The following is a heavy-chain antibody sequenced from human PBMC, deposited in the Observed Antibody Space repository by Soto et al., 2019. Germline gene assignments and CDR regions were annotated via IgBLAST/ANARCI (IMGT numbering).Heavy chain of an antibody. CDR3: ARPYSGGPNDPFDV. D-gene: IGHD1-26*01. J-gene: IGHJ3*01. V-gene: IGHV5-51*01. Sequence: GESLKISCKGSGYSFTNYWIGWVRQMPGKGLEWMGIIYPGDSHAIYRPSFQGQVNMSADKSISTAYLQWSSLKASDTDMYYCARPYSGGPNDPFDVWGQGTMVTLSS. CDR2: IYPGDSHA. CDR1: GYSFTNYW.